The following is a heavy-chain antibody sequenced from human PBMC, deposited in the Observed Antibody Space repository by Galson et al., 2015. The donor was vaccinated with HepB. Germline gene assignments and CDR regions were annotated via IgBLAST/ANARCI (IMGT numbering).Heavy chain of an antibody. CDR3: ARGAGYDFWSGYLY. CDR2: IWYDGSNN. V-gene: IGHV3-33*01. CDR1: GFTFSSYG. D-gene: IGHD3-3*01. Sequence: SLRPSCAASGFTFSSYGLHWVRQAPGKGLEWVALIWYDGSNNYYADSVKGRFTISRDNSKNTLYLQMNSLRAEDTAVYYCARGAGYDFWSGYLYWGQGTLVTVSS. J-gene: IGHJ4*02.